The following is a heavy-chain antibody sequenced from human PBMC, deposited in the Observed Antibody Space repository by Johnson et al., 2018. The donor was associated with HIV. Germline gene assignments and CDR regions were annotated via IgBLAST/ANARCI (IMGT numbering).Heavy chain of an antibody. Sequence: MLLVESGGGLVQPGGSLRLSCAASGFTFSSYGMSWVRQAPGKGLECVSGFTGTGGDTYYAESVKGRFTISRDNSKNTLYLQMNKLRAEDTAVYFCASQVRGLRLGVDAFDVWGQGTMVTVSS. V-gene: IGHV3-23*04. CDR2: FTGTGGDT. CDR3: ASQVRGLRLGVDAFDV. CDR1: GFTFSSYG. D-gene: IGHD3-16*01. J-gene: IGHJ3*01.